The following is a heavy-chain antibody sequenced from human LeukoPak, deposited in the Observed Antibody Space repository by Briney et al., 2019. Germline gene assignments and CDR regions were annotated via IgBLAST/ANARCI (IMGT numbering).Heavy chain of an antibody. CDR3: AREIVSSTCFDY. J-gene: IGHJ4*02. CDR1: GFAFSRYS. Sequence: GGSLRLSCAASGFAFSRYSMNWVRQAPGKGLEWVSSISSSSGYIYYADSVKGRFTISRDNAKNSLYLQMNSLRAEDTAVNYCAREIVSSTCFDYWGQGALVTVSS. D-gene: IGHD2-2*01. V-gene: IGHV3-21*01. CDR2: ISSSSGYI.